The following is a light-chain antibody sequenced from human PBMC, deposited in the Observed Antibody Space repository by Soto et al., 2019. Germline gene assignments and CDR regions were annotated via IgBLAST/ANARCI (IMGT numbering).Light chain of an antibody. J-gene: IGLJ3*02. CDR3: AAWDDSLNGHVM. V-gene: IGLV1-44*01. Sequence: QSVLTQPPSASGTPGQRVTNSCSGSSSNIGSNTVNWYQQFPGTAPKFLIYSNNQRPSGVPDRFSGSKSGTSASLAIRGLQSEDEAVYYCAAWDDSLNGHVMFGGGTQLTVL. CDR1: SSNIGSNT. CDR2: SNN.